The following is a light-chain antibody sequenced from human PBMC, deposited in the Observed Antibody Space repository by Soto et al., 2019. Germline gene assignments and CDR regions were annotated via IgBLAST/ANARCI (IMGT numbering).Light chain of an antibody. Sequence: QSALTQPASVSVSPGQSITISCTGTSGDVGSYNLVSWYQQHPGKAPKLMIYEGSKRPSGVSNRFSGSKSGNTASLTISGLQAEDEADYYCCAYAGSSTFVVFGGGTKLTVL. V-gene: IGLV2-23*03. CDR3: CAYAGSSTFVV. CDR2: EGS. J-gene: IGLJ2*01. CDR1: SGDVGSYNL.